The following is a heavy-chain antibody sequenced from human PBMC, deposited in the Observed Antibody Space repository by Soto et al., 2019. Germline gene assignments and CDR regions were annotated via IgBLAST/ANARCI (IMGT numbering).Heavy chain of an antibody. CDR3: ARRLYYDSSGFEGGGMDV. D-gene: IGHD3-22*01. CDR1: GGSISRTSVY. Sequence: PSETLSLTCTVSGGSISRTSVYWGWIRQPPGKGLEWIGSIYYSGSTYYNPSLKSRVTLSVDTSKNQFSLKLSSVTAADTAVYYCARRLYYDSSGFEGGGMDVWGQGTTVTVSS. V-gene: IGHV4-39*01. CDR2: IYYSGST. J-gene: IGHJ6*02.